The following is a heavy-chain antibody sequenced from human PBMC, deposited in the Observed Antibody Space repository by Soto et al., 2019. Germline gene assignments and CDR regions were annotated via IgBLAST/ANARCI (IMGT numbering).Heavy chain of an antibody. CDR1: GFTFSSYG. CDR2: ISYDGSNK. CDR3: AKEHLYDSSGYFKY. J-gene: IGHJ4*02. D-gene: IGHD3-22*01. Sequence: PGGSLRLSCAASGFTFSSYGMHWVRQAPGKGLEWVAVISYDGSNKYYADSVKGRFTISRDNSKNTLYLQMNSLRAEDTAVYYCAKEHLYDSSGYFKYWGEGTLVTVSS. V-gene: IGHV3-30*18.